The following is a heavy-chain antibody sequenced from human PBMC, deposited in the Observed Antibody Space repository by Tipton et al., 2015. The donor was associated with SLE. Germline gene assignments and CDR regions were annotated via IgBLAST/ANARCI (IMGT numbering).Heavy chain of an antibody. CDR2: MYYSGST. CDR1: GGSISSHY. D-gene: IGHD6-13*01. J-gene: IGHJ6*03. Sequence: TLSLTCTVSGGSISSHYWSWIRQPPGKALEWIGSMYYSGSTNYNPSLKSRVTISVDTSKNQFSLKLSSVTAADTAVYYCQYSSSPRGAYSYYMDVWGKGNTVTVSS. V-gene: IGHV4-59*08. CDR3: QYSSSPRGAYSYYMDV.